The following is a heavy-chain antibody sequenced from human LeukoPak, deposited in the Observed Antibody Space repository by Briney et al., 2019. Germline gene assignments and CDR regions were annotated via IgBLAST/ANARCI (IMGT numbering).Heavy chain of an antibody. V-gene: IGHV3-48*04. CDR2: ISSTSSTI. CDR3: ARPRSGGTWFFDY. Sequence: GGSLRLSCAASGFTFSSYSMNWVRQAPGKGLEWISHISSTSSTIKYADSVKGRFTISRDNAKNSLHLQMNSLRVEDTAIYYCARPRSGGTWFFDYWGQGTLVTVSS. D-gene: IGHD2-15*01. J-gene: IGHJ4*02. CDR1: GFTFSSYS.